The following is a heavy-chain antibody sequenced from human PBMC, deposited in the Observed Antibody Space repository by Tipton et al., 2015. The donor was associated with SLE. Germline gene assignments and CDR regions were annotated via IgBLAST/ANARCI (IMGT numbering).Heavy chain of an antibody. CDR2: IYHSGST. CDR3: ARGATLRDAFDI. Sequence: TLSLTCTVSGGSISSSSYYWGWIRQPPGKGLEWIGSIYHSGSTYYNPSLKSRVTISVDTSKNQFSLKLSSVTAADTAVYYCARGATLRDAFDIWGQGTMVTVSS. CDR1: GGSISSSSYY. J-gene: IGHJ3*02. V-gene: IGHV4-39*07.